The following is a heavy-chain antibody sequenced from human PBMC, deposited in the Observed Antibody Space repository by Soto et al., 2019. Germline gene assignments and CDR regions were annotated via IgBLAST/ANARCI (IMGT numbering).Heavy chain of an antibody. CDR2: ISAYNTNT. CDR1: GYTFTSYH. CDR3: ARDTPPTDY. V-gene: IGHV1-18*01. J-gene: IGHJ4*02. Sequence: QVQLVQSGAEVKKPGASVKVSAKTSGYTFTSYHISWVRQALGQGLGWMGWISAYNTNTNYAQKFQGRVTMTTDTLTSTAYMELRSLRSDDTAVYYCARDTPPTDYWGQGTLVTVSS.